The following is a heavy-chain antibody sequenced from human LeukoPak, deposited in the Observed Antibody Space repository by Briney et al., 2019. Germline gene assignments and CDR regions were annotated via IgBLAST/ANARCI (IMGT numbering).Heavy chain of an antibody. CDR3: AGRGNSPKLTNMITFGGVIVMYYMDV. J-gene: IGHJ6*03. Sequence: SETLSLTCTVSGGSISSYDWSWIRQPPGKGLEWIGYIYYSGSTNYNPALKSRVTISVDTSKNQFSLKLSSVTAADTAVYYCAGRGNSPKLTNMITFGGVIVMYYMDVWGKGTTVTVSS. CDR1: GGSISSYD. CDR2: IYYSGST. D-gene: IGHD3-16*02. V-gene: IGHV4-59*01.